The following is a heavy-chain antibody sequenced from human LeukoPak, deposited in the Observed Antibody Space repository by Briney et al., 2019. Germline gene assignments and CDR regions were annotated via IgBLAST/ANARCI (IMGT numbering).Heavy chain of an antibody. CDR3: AKAWALTYLGGVDS. D-gene: IGHD2-21*02. CDR2: LSGTGGNT. V-gene: IGHV3-23*01. J-gene: IGHJ4*02. Sequence: GGSLRLSCAASAFTFSSYAMAWVRQAPGKGLEWVSTLSGTGGNTYYADSVRGRFTISRDNSKNTLYLQMDSLRAEDTAVYYCAKAWALTYLGGVDSWGQGTLVTVSS. CDR1: AFTFSSYA.